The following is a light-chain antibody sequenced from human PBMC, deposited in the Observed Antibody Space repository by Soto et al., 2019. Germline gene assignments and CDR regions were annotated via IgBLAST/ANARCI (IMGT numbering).Light chain of an antibody. V-gene: IGKV1-39*01. Sequence: DIQMTQSPSSLSASVGDRVTITCRASQSISIYLNWYQQKPGKAPKLLIYAASSLQSGVPSRFSGSGSATDFTLTISSLQPEDFATYYCQQSYSTPWTFGQGTKVEIK. CDR1: QSISIY. CDR2: AAS. J-gene: IGKJ1*01. CDR3: QQSYSTPWT.